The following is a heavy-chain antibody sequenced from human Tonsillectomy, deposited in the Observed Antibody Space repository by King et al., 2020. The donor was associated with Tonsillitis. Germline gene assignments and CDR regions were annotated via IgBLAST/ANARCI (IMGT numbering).Heavy chain of an antibody. D-gene: IGHD3-22*01. V-gene: IGHV3-30*18. Sequence: VQLVESGGGVVQPGRSLRLSCAASGFTFSSYGMHWVRQAPGKGLEWVAVISYDGSNKYYADSVKGRFTIPRDNSKNTLYLQMNSLRAEDTAVYYCAKGDYYDSSRLAYWGQGTLVTVSS. CDR1: GFTFSSYG. J-gene: IGHJ4*02. CDR3: AKGDYYDSSRLAY. CDR2: ISYDGSNK.